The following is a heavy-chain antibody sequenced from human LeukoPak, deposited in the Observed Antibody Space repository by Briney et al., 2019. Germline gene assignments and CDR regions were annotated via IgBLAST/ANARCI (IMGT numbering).Heavy chain of an antibody. V-gene: IGHV3-21*01. CDR2: ISSSSSYI. J-gene: IGHJ4*02. D-gene: IGHD3-10*01. CDR3: ARGLDGPDGGYCFDY. Sequence: GGSLRLSCAASGFTFSSYSMNWVRQAPGRGLEWVSSISSSSSYIYYADSVKGRFTISRDNAKNSLYLQMNSLRAEDTAVYYCARGLDGPDGGYCFDYWGQGTLVTVSS. CDR1: GFTFSSYS.